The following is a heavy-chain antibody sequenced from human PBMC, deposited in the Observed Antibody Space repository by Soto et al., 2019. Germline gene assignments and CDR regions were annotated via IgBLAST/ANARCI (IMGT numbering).Heavy chain of an antibody. CDR3: ATGRSEVVPGTMDT. D-gene: IGHD2-2*01. V-gene: IGHV4-4*07. CDR2: IYPSGST. J-gene: IGHJ5*02. Sequence: SETLSLTCALSSYSFSSYYCNWVRKSAGKGLEWIGRIYPSGSTTYNPSLKSRLTMSVDTSKNQFSLRLTSMTAADTAVYYCATGRSEVVPGTMDTWGQGTLVTVSS. CDR1: SYSFSSYY.